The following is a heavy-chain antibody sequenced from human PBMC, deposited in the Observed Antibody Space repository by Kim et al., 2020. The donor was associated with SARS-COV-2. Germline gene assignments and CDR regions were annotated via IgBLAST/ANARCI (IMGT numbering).Heavy chain of an antibody. CDR1: GYTFTSYD. CDR2: MNPNSGNT. J-gene: IGHJ6*02. V-gene: IGHV1-8*01. Sequence: ASVKVSCKASGYTFTSYDINWVRQATGQGLEWMGWMNPNSGNTGYAQKFQGRVTMTRNTSISTAYMELSSLRSEDTAVYYCAREEYSSSWYYYYYGMDVWGQGTTVTVSS. D-gene: IGHD6-13*01. CDR3: AREEYSSSWYYYYYGMDV.